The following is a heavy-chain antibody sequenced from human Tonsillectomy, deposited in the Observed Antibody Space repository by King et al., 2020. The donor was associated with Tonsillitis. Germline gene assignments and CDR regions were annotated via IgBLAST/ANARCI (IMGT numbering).Heavy chain of an antibody. Sequence: VQLVESGAEVKKPGESLKISCKVSGYTFTNYWIGWVRQMPGKGLEWMGIIFPDDSDTRYRPSFQGQVTFSADKSIRTAYLQWSSLKASDTAMYYCARLRRQLPDAFDIWGQGTMVTVSS. CDR1: GYTFTNYW. CDR3: ARLRRQLPDAFDI. D-gene: IGHD4-23*01. J-gene: IGHJ3*02. V-gene: IGHV5-51*03. CDR2: IFPDDSDT.